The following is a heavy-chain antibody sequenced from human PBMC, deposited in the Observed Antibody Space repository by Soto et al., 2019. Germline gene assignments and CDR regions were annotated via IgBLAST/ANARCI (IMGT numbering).Heavy chain of an antibody. CDR3: AIRRAATAMVFDY. Sequence: SVKVSCKASGGTFSSYAISWVRQAPGQGLEWMGGIIPIFGTANYAQKFQGRVTITADESTSTAYMELSSLRSEDTAVYYCAIRRAATAMVFDYWGQGTLVTVSS. D-gene: IGHD5-18*01. V-gene: IGHV1-69*13. CDR1: GGTFSSYA. CDR2: IIPIFGTA. J-gene: IGHJ4*02.